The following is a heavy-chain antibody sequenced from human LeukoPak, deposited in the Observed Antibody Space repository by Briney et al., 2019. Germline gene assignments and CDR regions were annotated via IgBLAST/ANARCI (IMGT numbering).Heavy chain of an antibody. CDR3: ARASEQGWLDYYYGFDV. J-gene: IGHJ6*02. Sequence: GGSLRLSCAASGFTFSDYWMHWVRQAPGKGLEWVANIKQDGSAKYYVDSVKGRFTISRDNAKNSLYLQMNSLRVEDTAVYYCARASEQGWLDYYYGFDVWGQGTTVTVSS. D-gene: IGHD6-19*01. CDR1: GFTFSDYW. V-gene: IGHV3-7*01. CDR2: IKQDGSAK.